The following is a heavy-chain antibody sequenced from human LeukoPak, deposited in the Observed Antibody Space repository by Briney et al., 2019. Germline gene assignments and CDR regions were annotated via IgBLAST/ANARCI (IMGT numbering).Heavy chain of an antibody. CDR2: ISVNTGDT. D-gene: IGHD3-22*01. CDR3: TRDDGEYYDSNACYAYY. CDR1: GYAFHTYS. Sequence: AASVKVSCKASGYAFHTYSISWVRQAPGQGLEWVGWISVNTGDTGYAQRLQDRVTMTTDTSTTTAYMELRSLRSDDTAVYYCTRDDGEYYDSNACYAYYWGQGTPVTVSS. J-gene: IGHJ4*02. V-gene: IGHV1-18*01.